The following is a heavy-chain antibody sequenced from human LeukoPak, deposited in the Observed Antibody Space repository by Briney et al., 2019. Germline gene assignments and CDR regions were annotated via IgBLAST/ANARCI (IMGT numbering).Heavy chain of an antibody. Sequence: ASVKVSCKASGYTFTSYAMHWVRQAPGQGLEWMGWINAGNGNTKYSQKFQGRVTITRDTSASTAYMELSSLRSEDTAVYYCAREAHTGNYYYYGMDVWGQGTTVTVSS. CDR1: GYTFTSYA. V-gene: IGHV1-3*01. CDR3: AREAHTGNYYYYGMDV. CDR2: INAGNGNT. D-gene: IGHD2-21*01. J-gene: IGHJ6*02.